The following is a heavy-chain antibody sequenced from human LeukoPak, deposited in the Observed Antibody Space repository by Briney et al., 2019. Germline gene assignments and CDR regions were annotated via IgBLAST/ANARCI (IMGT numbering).Heavy chain of an antibody. V-gene: IGHV1-2*02. CDR2: VNPNSGGT. D-gene: IGHD3-16*01. CDR1: GYTFTGYY. Sequence: ASVKVSCKASGYTFTGYYMHWVRQAPGQGLEWMGWVNPNSGGTNYAQKFQGRVTMTRDTSISTAYMELSRLRSEDTAVYYCARDNDSRDPPHFDYWGQGTLVTVSS. J-gene: IGHJ4*02. CDR3: ARDNDSRDPPHFDY.